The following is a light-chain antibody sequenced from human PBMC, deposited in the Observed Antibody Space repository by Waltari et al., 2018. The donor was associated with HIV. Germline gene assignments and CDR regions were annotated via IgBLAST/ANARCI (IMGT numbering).Light chain of an antibody. CDR1: AGPVTSKNY. CDR2: DST. V-gene: IGLV7-46*01. Sequence: QAAVTQEPSMTVSPGGTIILTCGSSAGPVTSKNYAYWFQQKPGQAPTTLIFDSTKGHSLTPARFSGFLLGDKAVFTLSGALSEDEAFYYCLLFFGATRIFGGGTMVTV. J-gene: IGLJ2*01. CDR3: LLFFGATRI.